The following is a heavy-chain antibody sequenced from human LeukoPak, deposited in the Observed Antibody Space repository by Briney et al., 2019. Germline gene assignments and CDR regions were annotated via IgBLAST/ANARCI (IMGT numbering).Heavy chain of an antibody. V-gene: IGHV3-23*01. CDR1: GFTFHTYA. J-gene: IGHJ3*02. CDR3: ARLGVGATRDAFDI. Sequence: PGGSLRLSCSTSGFTFHTYAMSWVRQTPGKGLEWVSAIGANGGTTFYADSVTGRFTISRDNSKSTLYLQMNSLRAEDTAVYYCARLGVGATRDAFDIWGQGTMVTVSS. CDR2: IGANGGTT. D-gene: IGHD1-26*01.